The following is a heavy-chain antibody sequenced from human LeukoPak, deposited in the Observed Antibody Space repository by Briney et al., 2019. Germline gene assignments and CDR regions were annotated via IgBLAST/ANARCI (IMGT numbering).Heavy chain of an antibody. CDR1: GYTFTSNY. CDR3: ARDKGSMVRGVDYGMDV. CDR2: INPSGGST. J-gene: IGHJ6*02. Sequence: ASVKVSCKASGYTFTSNYMYWVRQAPGQGLEWMGIINPSGGSTSYAQKFQGRVTMTRDTSTSTVYMELSSLRSEDTALYYCARDKGSMVRGVDYGMDVWGQGTTVTVSS. D-gene: IGHD3-10*01. V-gene: IGHV1-46*01.